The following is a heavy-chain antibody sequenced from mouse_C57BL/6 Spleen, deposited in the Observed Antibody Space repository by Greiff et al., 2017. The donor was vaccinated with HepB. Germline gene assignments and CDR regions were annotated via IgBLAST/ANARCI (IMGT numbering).Heavy chain of an antibody. Sequence: QVQLQQSGPELVKPGASVKISCKASGYAFSSSWMNWVKQRPGKGLEWIGRIYPGDGDTNYNGKFKGKATLTADKSSSTAYMQLSSLTSEDSAVYFCARPPYGSSYGYFDYWGQGTTLTVSS. J-gene: IGHJ2*01. CDR1: GYAFSSSW. D-gene: IGHD1-1*01. CDR3: ARPPYGSSYGYFDY. V-gene: IGHV1-82*01. CDR2: IYPGDGDT.